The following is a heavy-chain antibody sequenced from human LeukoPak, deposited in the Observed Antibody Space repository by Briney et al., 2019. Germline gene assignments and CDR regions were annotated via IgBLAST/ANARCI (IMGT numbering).Heavy chain of an antibody. V-gene: IGHV1-2*02. J-gene: IGHJ4*02. D-gene: IGHD3-10*01. CDR1: GYTFTGYY. CDR3: ARGWSSGALDYFDY. Sequence: GASVKVSCKASGYTFTGYYMHWVRQAPGQGLEWMGWINPNSGGTNYAQKFQGRVTMTRDTSISTAYMELSRLRSDDTAVYYCARGWSSGALDYFDYWGQGTLVTVSS. CDR2: INPNSGGT.